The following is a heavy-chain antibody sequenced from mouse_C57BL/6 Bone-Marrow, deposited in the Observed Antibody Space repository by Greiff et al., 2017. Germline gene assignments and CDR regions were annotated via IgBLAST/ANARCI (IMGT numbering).Heavy chain of an antibody. Sequence: QVQLQQPGAELVKPGASVKLSCKASGYTFTSYWMHWVKQRPGQGLEWIGMIHPDSGSTNYNEKFKGKATLTVDKSSSTAYLQLSSLTSEDSAVYYCARYYPYRGAYGGQGTRVTVSA. CDR1: GYTFTSYW. D-gene: IGHD1-1*01. J-gene: IGHJ3*01. CDR3: ARYYPYRGAY. CDR2: IHPDSGST. V-gene: IGHV1-64*01.